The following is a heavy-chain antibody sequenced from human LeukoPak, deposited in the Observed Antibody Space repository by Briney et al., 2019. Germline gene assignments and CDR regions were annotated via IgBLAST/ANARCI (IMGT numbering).Heavy chain of an antibody. D-gene: IGHD3-3*01. CDR3: ARVQGRIVTIFGVVTISRGYFDY. J-gene: IGHJ4*02. CDR1: GYTFTSYD. Sequence: ASVKVSCKASGYTFTSYDINWVRQATGQGLEWMGWMNPNSGSTGYAQKFQGRVTITRNTSISTAYMELSSLRSEDTAVYYCARVQGRIVTIFGVVTISRGYFDYWGQGTLVTVSS. CDR2: MNPNSGST. V-gene: IGHV1-8*03.